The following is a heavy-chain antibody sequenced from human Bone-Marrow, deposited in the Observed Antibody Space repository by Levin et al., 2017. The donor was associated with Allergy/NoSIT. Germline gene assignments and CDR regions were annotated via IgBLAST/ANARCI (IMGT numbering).Heavy chain of an antibody. CDR3: ARPYCSSTSCYGDFDY. D-gene: IGHD2-2*01. V-gene: IGHV4-34*01. CDR2: MNHSGSI. J-gene: IGHJ4*02. CDR1: GGSFSGYY. Sequence: PSETLSLTCAVYGGSFSGYYWSWIRQPPGKGLEWIGEMNHSGSINYNPSLKSRVTISVDTSKNQFSLKLSSVTAADTAVYYCARPYCSSTSCYGDFDYWGQGTLVTVSS.